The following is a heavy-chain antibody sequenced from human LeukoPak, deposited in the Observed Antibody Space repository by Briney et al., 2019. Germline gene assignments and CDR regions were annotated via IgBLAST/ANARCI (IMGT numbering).Heavy chain of an antibody. CDR3: ARGRRPMVAATGY. CDR1: DGSISSYY. J-gene: IGHJ4*02. V-gene: IGHV4-59*01. CDR2: IYYSGST. D-gene: IGHD2-15*01. Sequence: SETLSLTCIVSDGSISSYYWSWIRQPPGKGLEWIGYIYYSGSTDYNPSLKSRVTISVDTSKNQFSLKLSSVTAADTAVYYCARGRRPMVAATGYWGQGTLVTVSS.